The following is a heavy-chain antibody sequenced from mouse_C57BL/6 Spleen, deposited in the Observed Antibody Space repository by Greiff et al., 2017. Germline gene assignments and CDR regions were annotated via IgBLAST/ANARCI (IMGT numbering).Heavy chain of an antibody. CDR3: TLLGGAY. J-gene: IGHJ3*01. CDR2: IDPENGDT. D-gene: IGHD4-1*01. V-gene: IGHV14-4*01. Sequence: VHVKQSGAELVRPGASVKLSCTASGFNIKDDYMHWVKQRPEQGLEWIGWIDPENGDTEYASKFQGKATITADTSSNTAYLQLSSLASEDTAVYYCTLLGGAYGGQGTLVTVSA. CDR1: GFNIKDDY.